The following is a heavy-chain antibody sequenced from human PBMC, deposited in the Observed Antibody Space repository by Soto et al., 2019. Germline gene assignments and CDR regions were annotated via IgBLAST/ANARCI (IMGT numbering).Heavy chain of an antibody. J-gene: IGHJ4*02. CDR3: ARVVSLRWNYGPFDA. CDR2: TSYSGSS. V-gene: IGHV4-61*01. CDR1: GASVSSDNFY. Sequence: QVQLQESGPGLVKPSETLSLTCTVSGASVSSDNFYWSWVRQPPGKGLEWIGYTSYSGSSKNNPSLKSRVTISVDTSKSQFSLMLTSLTAADTAVYYCARVVSLRWNYGPFDAWGQGTLVTVSS. D-gene: IGHD1-7*01.